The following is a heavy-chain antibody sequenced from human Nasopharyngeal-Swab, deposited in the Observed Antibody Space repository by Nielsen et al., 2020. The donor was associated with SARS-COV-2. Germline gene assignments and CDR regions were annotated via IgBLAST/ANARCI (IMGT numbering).Heavy chain of an antibody. CDR2: ISYDGSNK. CDR3: ARVEAGGEWELLPYYYYYMDV. J-gene: IGHJ6*03. Sequence: VRQAPGKGLEWGAVISYDGSNKYYADSVKGRFTISRDNSKNTLYLQMNSLRAEDTAVYYCARVEAGGEWELLPYYYYYMDVWGKGTTVTVSS. V-gene: IGHV3-30-3*01. D-gene: IGHD1-26*01.